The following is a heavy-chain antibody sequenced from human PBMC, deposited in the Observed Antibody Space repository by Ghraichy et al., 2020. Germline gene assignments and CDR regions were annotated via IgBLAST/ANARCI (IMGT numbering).Heavy chain of an antibody. CDR1: GFTFEDYS. J-gene: IGHJ6*02. V-gene: IGHV3-43*01. Sequence: GKSLNISCAASGFTFEDYSMHWVRQAPGKGLEWVSLISWDGEITYYAESVKGRFTISRDNSKNSLYLQMNSLRSEDTALYYCARDLFRGDGYNFIYYSGMDVWGQGTTVTVSS. CDR2: ISWDGEIT. CDR3: ARDLFRGDGYNFIYYSGMDV. D-gene: IGHD5-24*01.